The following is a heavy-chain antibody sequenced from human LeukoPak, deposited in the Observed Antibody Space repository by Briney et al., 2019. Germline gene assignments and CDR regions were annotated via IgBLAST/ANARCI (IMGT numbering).Heavy chain of an antibody. V-gene: IGHV1-18*04. CDR3: ARELGYCSSTSCYGSVYYFDY. J-gene: IGHJ4*02. Sequence: ASVKVSCTASGYTFTGYYMHWVRQAPGQGLEWMGWINPNSGNTNYAQKLQGRVTMTTDTSTSTAYMELRSLRSDDTAVYYCARELGYCSSTSCYGSVYYFDYWGQGTLVTVSS. D-gene: IGHD2-2*01. CDR1: GYTFTGYY. CDR2: INPNSGNT.